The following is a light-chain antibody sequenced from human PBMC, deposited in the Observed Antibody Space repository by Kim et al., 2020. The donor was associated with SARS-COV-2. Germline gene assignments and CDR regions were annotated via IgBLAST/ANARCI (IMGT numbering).Light chain of an antibody. J-gene: IGKJ5*01. CDR2: DAS. CDR1: QDISNY. CDR3: QQYDNHPS. V-gene: IGKV1-33*01. Sequence: DIQMTQSPSSLSASVGDRVTITCQASQDISNYLNWYQQQPGKAPKLLIYDASNLETGVPSRFSGSGSGTDFTFTISSLQPEDIATYYCQQYDNHPSFGQGTRLEIK.